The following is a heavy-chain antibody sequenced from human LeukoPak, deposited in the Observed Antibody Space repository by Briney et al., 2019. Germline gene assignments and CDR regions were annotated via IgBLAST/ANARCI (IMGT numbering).Heavy chain of an antibody. CDR1: GFTVSSDY. Sequence: PGGSLRLSCAASGFTVSSDYMSWVRQAPGKGLEWVSVIYSGGTTYYADSVKGRFTISRDNSKNTLYLQMNSLRAEDTAVNYCARQVAGPYYFDCWGQGTLVTVSS. J-gene: IGHJ4*02. V-gene: IGHV3-53*01. D-gene: IGHD6-19*01. CDR3: ARQVAGPYYFDC. CDR2: IYSGGTT.